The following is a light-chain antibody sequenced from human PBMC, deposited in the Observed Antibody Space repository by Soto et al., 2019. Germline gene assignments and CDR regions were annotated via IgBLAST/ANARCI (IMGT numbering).Light chain of an antibody. CDR2: ENN. V-gene: IGLV1-51*02. CDR1: SSNIGNNY. CDR3: GTWDSSLSAGV. J-gene: IGLJ1*01. Sequence: QSVLKQPPSVSAAPGQKVTISCSGSSSNIGNNYVSWYQQLPGTAPKLLIYENNKRPSGIPDRFSGSKSGTSATLGITGLQTGDEADYYCGTWDSSLSAGVFGTGTKVTV.